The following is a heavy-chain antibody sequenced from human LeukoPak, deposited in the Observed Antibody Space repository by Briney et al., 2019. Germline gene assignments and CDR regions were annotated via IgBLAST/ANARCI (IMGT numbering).Heavy chain of an antibody. CDR3: ARDLLGSYYTAQQP. CDR1: GFTVSSNY. Sequence: GGSLRLSCAASGFTVSSNYMSWVRQAPGKGLEWVSVIYSGGSTYYADFVKGRFTISRDNSKNTLYLQMNSLRAEDTAVYYCARDLLGSYYTAQQPWGQGTLVTVSS. V-gene: IGHV3-66*02. CDR2: IYSGGST. D-gene: IGHD1-26*01. J-gene: IGHJ5*02.